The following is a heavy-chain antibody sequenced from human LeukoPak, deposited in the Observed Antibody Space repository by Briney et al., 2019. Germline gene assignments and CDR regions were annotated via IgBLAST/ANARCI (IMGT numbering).Heavy chain of an antibody. J-gene: IGHJ4*02. CDR2: IYHSGST. CDR1: GGSFSGYY. V-gene: IGHV4-34*01. D-gene: IGHD6-19*01. Sequence: SETLSLTCAVYGGSFSGYYWSWIRRPPGKGLGWIGEIYHSGSTNYNPSLKSRVAISVDTSKNQFSLKLSSVTAADTAVYYCARGWGAVALDYWGQGTLVTVSS. CDR3: ARGWGAVALDY.